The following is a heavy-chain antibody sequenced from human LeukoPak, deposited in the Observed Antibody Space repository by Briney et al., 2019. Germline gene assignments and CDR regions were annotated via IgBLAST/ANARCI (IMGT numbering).Heavy chain of an antibody. CDR3: ARDRAVPGRIDY. Sequence: SETLSLTCTVSGGSISSYFWTWIRQPAGKGLGWIGRIYTSGSTNYNPSLKSRVTMSVDTSKNQFSLQLSSVTAADTAVYYCARDRAVPGRIDYWGQGTLVTVSS. D-gene: IGHD6-19*01. V-gene: IGHV4-4*07. J-gene: IGHJ4*02. CDR1: GGSISSYF. CDR2: IYTSGST.